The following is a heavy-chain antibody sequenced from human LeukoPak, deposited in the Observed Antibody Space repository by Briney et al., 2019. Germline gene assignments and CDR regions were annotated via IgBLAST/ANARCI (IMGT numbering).Heavy chain of an antibody. D-gene: IGHD3-10*01. CDR3: ARDDGSGSYKNWFDP. CDR2: INPNSGGT. V-gene: IGHV1-2*02. CDR1: GYTFTGYY. Sequence: ASVKVSCKASGYTFTGYYMHWVRQAPGQGLEWMGWINPNSGGTNYAQKLQGRVTMTTDTSTSTAYMELRSLRSDDTAVYYCARDDGSGSYKNWFDPWGQGTLVTVSS. J-gene: IGHJ5*02.